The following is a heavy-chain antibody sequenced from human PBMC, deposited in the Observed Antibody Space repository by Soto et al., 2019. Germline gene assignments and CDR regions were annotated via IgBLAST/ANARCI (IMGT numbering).Heavy chain of an antibody. Sequence: ASVKVSCKASGYTFTSYYMHWVRQAPGQGLEWMGIINPSGGSTSYAQKFQGRVTMTRDTSTSTVYMELSSLRSEDTAVYYCAREIDFWSGYSPTHWFDPWGQGTLVTAPQ. CDR2: INPSGGST. CDR3: AREIDFWSGYSPTHWFDP. J-gene: IGHJ5*02. D-gene: IGHD3-3*01. V-gene: IGHV1-46*01. CDR1: GYTFTSYY.